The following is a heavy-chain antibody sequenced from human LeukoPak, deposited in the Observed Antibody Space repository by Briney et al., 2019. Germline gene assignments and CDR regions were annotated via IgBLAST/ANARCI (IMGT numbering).Heavy chain of an antibody. CDR1: GFTFSNYW. V-gene: IGHV3-74*03. D-gene: IGHD2-2*01. CDR2: ISTDGSST. Sequence: GGSLKLSCAASGFTFSNYWMHWVRQAPGKGLVWVSRISTDGSSTTYADSVKGRFTISRDNAKNTLYLEMNSLRAEDTAVYYCARDRYCTTTRCSDYWGQGTLVTVSS. J-gene: IGHJ4*02. CDR3: ARDRYCTTTRCSDY.